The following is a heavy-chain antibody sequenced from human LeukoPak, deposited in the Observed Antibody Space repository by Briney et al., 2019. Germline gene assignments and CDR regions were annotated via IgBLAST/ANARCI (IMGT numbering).Heavy chain of an antibody. J-gene: IGHJ3*02. D-gene: IGHD3-22*01. Sequence: PGGSLRLSCAASGFTFSSYAMSWVRQAPGKGLEWVSAISGSGGSTYYADSVKGRFTISRDNSKNTLYLQMNSLRAEDTAVYYCAKDYYDSSGYYGSDAFDIWAKGQWSPSLQ. CDR1: GFTFSSYA. CDR2: ISGSGGST. CDR3: AKDYYDSSGYYGSDAFDI. V-gene: IGHV3-23*01.